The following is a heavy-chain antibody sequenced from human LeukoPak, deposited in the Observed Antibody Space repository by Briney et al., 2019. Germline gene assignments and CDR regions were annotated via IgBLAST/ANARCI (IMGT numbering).Heavy chain of an antibody. CDR1: GFTFDDYG. D-gene: IGHD2-2*01. Sequence: GGSLRLSCAASGFTFDDYGMSWVRQAPGKGLEWVSGINWNGGSTGYADSVKGRFTISRDNAKNSLYLQMNSLRAEDTAVYYCAREYCSSTSCSRYYYYYMDVWGKGTTVTVSS. V-gene: IGHV3-20*04. J-gene: IGHJ6*03. CDR2: INWNGGST. CDR3: AREYCSSTSCSRYYYYYMDV.